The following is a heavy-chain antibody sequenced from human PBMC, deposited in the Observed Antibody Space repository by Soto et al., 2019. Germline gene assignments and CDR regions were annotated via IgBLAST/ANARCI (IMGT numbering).Heavy chain of an antibody. CDR1: GFTFSSYA. Sequence: GGSLRLSCSASGFTFSSYAMHWVRQAPGKGLEWVSSISSSSTYIYYADSVKGQFTISRDNAENSLYLQMNSLRADDTAVYYCAKGLSNYYDSSGYSEFDYWGQGTLVTVSS. CDR3: AKGLSNYYDSSGYSEFDY. D-gene: IGHD3-22*01. J-gene: IGHJ4*02. CDR2: ISSSSTYI. V-gene: IGHV3-21*01.